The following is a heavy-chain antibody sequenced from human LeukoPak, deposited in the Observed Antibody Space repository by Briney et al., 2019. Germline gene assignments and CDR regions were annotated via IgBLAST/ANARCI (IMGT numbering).Heavy chain of an antibody. J-gene: IGHJ5*02. CDR3: ARDRQIVGATDWFDP. V-gene: IGHV3-48*01. Sequence: HSGGSLRLSCAASGFTFSSYSMNWVRQAPGKGLEWVSYISSSSSTIYYADSVKGRFTISRDNAKNSLYLKMNSLRAEDTAVYYCARDRQIVGATDWFDPWGQGTLVTVSS. CDR2: ISSSSSTI. CDR1: GFTFSSYS. D-gene: IGHD1-26*01.